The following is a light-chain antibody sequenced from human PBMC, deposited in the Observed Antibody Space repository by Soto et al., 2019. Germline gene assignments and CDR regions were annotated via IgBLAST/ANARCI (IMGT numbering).Light chain of an antibody. V-gene: IGLV2-14*01. CDR3: SSYTSSSTLP. CDR2: DVS. Sequence: QSALTQPASVSGSPGQSITISCTGTSSDVGGYNYVSWYQQHPGKAPKLMIYDVSNRPSGVSNRFSGPKSGNTASLTISGLQAEDEAAYYCSSYTSSSTLPFGTGTKVTVL. CDR1: SSDVGGYNY. J-gene: IGLJ1*01.